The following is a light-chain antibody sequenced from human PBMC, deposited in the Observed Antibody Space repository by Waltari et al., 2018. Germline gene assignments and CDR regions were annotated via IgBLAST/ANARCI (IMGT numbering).Light chain of an antibody. CDR2: GGS. CDR3: VQAIAFPYS. V-gene: IGKV2-40*01. CDR1: QSLLHSNGNTY. Sequence: DIGMTQTPLSLPITPGEPASISCRSSQSLLHSNGNTYLHWYLQKPGQSPQLLIYGGSNLASGVPDRFSGSGSGTDFTLKISKVEAEDVGVYYCVQAIAFPYSFGQGTKVEIK. J-gene: IGKJ2*03.